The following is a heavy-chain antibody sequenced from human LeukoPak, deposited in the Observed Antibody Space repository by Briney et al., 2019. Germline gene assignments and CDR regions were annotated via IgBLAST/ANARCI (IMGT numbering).Heavy chain of an antibody. CDR1: GYTFTSYG. V-gene: IGHV1-18*01. J-gene: IGHJ4*02. D-gene: IGHD3-10*01. Sequence: ASVKVSCKASGYTFTSYGISWVRQAPGQGLEWMGWISAYNGNTNHAQKLQGRVTMTTDTSTSTAYMELRSLRSDDTAVYYCARELGEVYYYGSGSYHNGDYWGQGTLVTVSS. CDR3: ARELGEVYYYGSGSYHNGDY. CDR2: ISAYNGNT.